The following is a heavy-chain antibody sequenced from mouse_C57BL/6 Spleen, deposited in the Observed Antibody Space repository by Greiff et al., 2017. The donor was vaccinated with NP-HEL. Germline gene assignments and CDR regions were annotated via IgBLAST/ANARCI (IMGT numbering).Heavy chain of an antibody. CDR3: ARSRDYYAMDY. V-gene: IGHV1-69*01. CDR2: IDPSDSYT. Sequence: VQLQQPGAELVMPGASVKLSCKASGYTFTSYWMHWVKQRPGQGLEWIGEIDPSDSYTNYNQQFQGKSTLTVDKSSSTAYMQLSSLTSEDSAVYYCARSRDYYAMDYWGQGTSVTVSS. CDR1: GYTFTSYW. D-gene: IGHD3-1*01. J-gene: IGHJ4*01.